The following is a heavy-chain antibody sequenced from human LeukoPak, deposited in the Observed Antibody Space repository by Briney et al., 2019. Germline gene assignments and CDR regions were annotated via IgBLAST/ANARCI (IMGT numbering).Heavy chain of an antibody. CDR3: ARDTIAVAKNYGMDV. V-gene: IGHV1-8*01. CDR2: MNPNSGNT. Sequence: ASVKVSCKASGYTFTSYDINWARQATGQGLEWMGWMNPNSGNTGYAQKFQGRVTMTRNTSISTAYMELSSLRSEDTAVYYCARDTIAVAKNYGMDVWGQGTTVTVSS. J-gene: IGHJ6*02. D-gene: IGHD6-19*01. CDR1: GYTFTSYD.